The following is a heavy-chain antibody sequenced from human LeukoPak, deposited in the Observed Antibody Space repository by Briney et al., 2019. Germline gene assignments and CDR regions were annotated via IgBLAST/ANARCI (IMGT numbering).Heavy chain of an antibody. CDR1: GYSFTTYW. CDR2: IYPGDSDI. D-gene: IGHD6-13*01. CDR3: ARHYSSSWYHSDY. J-gene: IGHJ4*02. Sequence: GESLKISCKASGYSFTTYWIDWVRQMPGKGLEWMGMIYPGDSDIRYSPSFQGQVTISADKSITTAYLQWSSLKASDTAIYYCARHYSSSWYHSDYWGQGTLVTVSS. V-gene: IGHV5-51*01.